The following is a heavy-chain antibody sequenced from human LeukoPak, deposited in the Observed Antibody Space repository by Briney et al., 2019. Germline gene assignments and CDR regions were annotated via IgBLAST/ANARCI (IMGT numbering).Heavy chain of an antibody. CDR1: GGSISSGSYY. Sequence: SETLSLTCTVSGGSISSGSYYWSWIRQPAGKGLEWIGRIYTSGSTNYNPSLKSRVTISVDTSKNQFSLKLSSVTAADTAVYYCARAWAPTTVRGVFDYWGQGTLVTVSS. CDR2: IYTSGST. V-gene: IGHV4-61*02. J-gene: IGHJ4*02. CDR3: ARAWAPTTVRGVFDY. D-gene: IGHD3-10*01.